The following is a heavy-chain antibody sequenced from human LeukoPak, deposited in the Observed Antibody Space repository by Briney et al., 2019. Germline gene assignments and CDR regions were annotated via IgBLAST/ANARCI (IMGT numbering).Heavy chain of an antibody. Sequence: GGSLRLSYAASGFTFSSYAMHWVRQAPGKGLEWVAVISYDGSNKYYADSVKGRFTISRDNSKNTLYLQMNSLRAEDTAVYYCARGLTYYYGSGKYDYYYGMDVWGKGTTVTVSS. V-gene: IGHV3-30*04. J-gene: IGHJ6*04. CDR3: ARGLTYYYGSGKYDYYYGMDV. CDR1: GFTFSSYA. CDR2: ISYDGSNK. D-gene: IGHD3-10*01.